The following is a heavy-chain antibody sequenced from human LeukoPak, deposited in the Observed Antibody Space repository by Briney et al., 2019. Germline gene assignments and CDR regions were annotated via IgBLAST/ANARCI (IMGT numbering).Heavy chain of an antibody. CDR3: VRGPTSDAFDV. Sequence: GESLKISCKGSGYNFPIFWIDWVRQMPGKGLEWMGIIYSGDSDTRYGPSFQGQVTISADKSISTAYLHWSSLRASDTAMYYCVRGPTSDAFDVWGQGTMVTISS. CDR2: IYSGDSDT. J-gene: IGHJ3*01. CDR1: GYNFPIFW. V-gene: IGHV5-51*01.